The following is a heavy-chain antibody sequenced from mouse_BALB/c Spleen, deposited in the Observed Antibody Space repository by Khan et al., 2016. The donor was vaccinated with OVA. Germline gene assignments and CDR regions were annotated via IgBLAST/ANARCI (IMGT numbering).Heavy chain of an antibody. Sequence: VQLKQSGAELVKPGASVKLSCTVSGFNIKDTYMHWVNQRPEQGLEWIGRIDTATGNIKYDPKFQGKATITSDTSSNSVDLHLSSLTSEDTAVYYGARTEFHYYGSYVFAYWGQGTPVTVAS. CDR1: GFNIKDTY. J-gene: IGHJ4*01. V-gene: IGHV14-3*02. CDR3: ARTEFHYYGSYVFAY. CDR2: IDTATGNI. D-gene: IGHD1-2*01.